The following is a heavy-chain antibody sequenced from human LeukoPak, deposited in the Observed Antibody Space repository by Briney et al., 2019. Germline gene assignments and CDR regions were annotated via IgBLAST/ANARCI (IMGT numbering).Heavy chain of an antibody. CDR2: IKQDGSET. CDR1: GFTFNNYW. CDR3: ARWSLGDY. V-gene: IGHV3-7*01. J-gene: IGHJ4*02. D-gene: IGHD1-26*01. Sequence: GGSLRLSCAASGFTFNNYWMGWVRQAPGKGLEWVANIKQDGSETYYLDSVKGRFTISRDNAKNSLYLQMNSLRAEDTAVYYCARWSLGDYWGQGTLVTVSS.